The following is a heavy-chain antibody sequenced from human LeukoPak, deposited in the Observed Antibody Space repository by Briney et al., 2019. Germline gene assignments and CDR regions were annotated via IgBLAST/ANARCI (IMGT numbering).Heavy chain of an antibody. CDR1: GGSISSGGYY. J-gene: IGHJ5*02. Sequence: SETLSLTCSVSGGSISSGGYYWSWIRQHPGKGLEWIGYIYYSGSTYYNPSLKSRVTISVDTSKNQFSLKLSSVTAADTAVYYCAAQDVNWFDPWGQGTLVTVSS. V-gene: IGHV4-31*03. CDR2: IYYSGST. D-gene: IGHD2-15*01. CDR3: AAQDVNWFDP.